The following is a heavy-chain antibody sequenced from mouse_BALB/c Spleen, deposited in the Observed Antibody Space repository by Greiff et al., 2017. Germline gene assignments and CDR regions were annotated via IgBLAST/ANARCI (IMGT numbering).Heavy chain of an antibody. Sequence: VQLQQSGAELVKPGASVKLSCKASGYTFTSYWMHWVKQRPGQGLEWIGEINPSNGRTNYNEKFKSKTTLTVDKSSSTAYMQLSSLTSEDSAVYYCARWGYGNSYFDYWGQGTTLTVSS. J-gene: IGHJ2*01. D-gene: IGHD2-10*02. V-gene: IGHV1S81*02. CDR3: ARWGYGNSYFDY. CDR1: GYTFTSYW. CDR2: INPSNGRT.